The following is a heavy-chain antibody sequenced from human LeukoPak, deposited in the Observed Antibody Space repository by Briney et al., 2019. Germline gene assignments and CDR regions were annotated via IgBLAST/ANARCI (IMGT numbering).Heavy chain of an antibody. D-gene: IGHD1-26*01. CDR1: GGSFSGYY. Sequence: SETLSLTCAVYGGSFSGYYWSWIRQPPGKGLEWIGQINHSGSTKYNPSLKSRVTISVDTSKNQFSLKLSSLTAADTAVYYCARRGANSGSYSHFDLWGRGTLVTVSS. CDR3: ARRGANSGSYSHFDL. CDR2: INHSGST. J-gene: IGHJ2*01. V-gene: IGHV4-34*01.